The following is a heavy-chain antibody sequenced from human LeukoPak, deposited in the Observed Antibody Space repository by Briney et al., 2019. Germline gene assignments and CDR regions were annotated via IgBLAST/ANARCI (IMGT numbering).Heavy chain of an antibody. V-gene: IGHV1-2*04. CDR1: GYTFTGYY. CDR3: ARADYDILTGYTSPFNY. Sequence: GASVKVSCKASGYTFTGYYMHWVRQAPGQGLEWMGWINPNSGGTNYAQKFQGWVTMTRDTSISTAYMELSRLRSDDTAVYYCARADYDILTGYTSPFNYWGQGTLVTVSS. D-gene: IGHD3-9*01. CDR2: INPNSGGT. J-gene: IGHJ4*02.